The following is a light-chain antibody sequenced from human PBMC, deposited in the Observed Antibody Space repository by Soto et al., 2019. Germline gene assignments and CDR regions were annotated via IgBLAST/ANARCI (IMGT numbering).Light chain of an antibody. V-gene: IGLV1-44*01. CDR1: NSNIASNT. Sequence: QSVLTQPPSASETPRQTVSISCSGSNSNIASNTVNWYQHLPGTAPKLLIYYNNQRPSGVPDRFSGSKSGTSASLAISGLQSEDESDYYCAAWDDTLKRYVFGTGTKVTV. CDR3: AAWDDTLKRYV. J-gene: IGLJ1*01. CDR2: YNN.